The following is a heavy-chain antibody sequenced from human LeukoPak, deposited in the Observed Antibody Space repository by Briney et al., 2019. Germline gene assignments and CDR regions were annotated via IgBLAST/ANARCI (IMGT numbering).Heavy chain of an antibody. CDR2: FDPEDGET. Sequence: GASVKVSCKVSGYTLTELSMHWVRQAPGKGLEWMGGFDPEDGETIYAQKFQGRVTITRDTSASTAYMELSSLRSEDTAVYYCAREKRVTYFDYWGQGTLVTVSS. CDR1: GYTLTELS. J-gene: IGHJ4*02. D-gene: IGHD5-18*01. V-gene: IGHV1-24*01. CDR3: AREKRVTYFDY.